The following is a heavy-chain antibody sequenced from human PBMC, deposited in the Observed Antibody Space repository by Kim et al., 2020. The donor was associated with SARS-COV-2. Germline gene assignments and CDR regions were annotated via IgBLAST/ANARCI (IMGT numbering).Heavy chain of an antibody. J-gene: IGHJ4*03. V-gene: IGHV3-33*01. Sequence: GWSLRLSCAASGFTFSNYAMHWVRQAPGKGLEWVAVTWHDGSNQYYADAVRGRFTISRDNSKNTLYLQMNNLRADDTAVYYCARDLWDLLYYFVYWGQGT. CDR3: ARDLWDLLYYFVY. D-gene: IGHD1-26*01. CDR1: GFTFSNYA. CDR2: TWHDGSNQ.